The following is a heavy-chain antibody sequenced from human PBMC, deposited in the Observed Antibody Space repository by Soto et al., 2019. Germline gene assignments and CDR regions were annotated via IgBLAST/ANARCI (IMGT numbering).Heavy chain of an antibody. Sequence: GGSPRLSCAASRFTFGYYAMHWIGQGPGKGLEWLAVILSDGSKQYHAESVKGRFTISRDNSKSTLYLQMNSLRVEDSAVYYCVISIGVGGPNAFDLWGQGTRVTVAS. CDR2: ILSDGSKQ. V-gene: IGHV3-30*04. CDR3: VISIGVGGPNAFDL. D-gene: IGHD6-19*01. J-gene: IGHJ3*01. CDR1: RFTFGYYA.